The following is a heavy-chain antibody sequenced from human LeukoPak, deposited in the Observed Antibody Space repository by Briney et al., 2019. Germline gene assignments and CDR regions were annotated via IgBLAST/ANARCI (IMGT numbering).Heavy chain of an antibody. Sequence: ASVKVSCKASGYTFTGYYMHWVRQAPGQGLEWMGWINPNSGGTNYAQKFQGRVTMTEDTSTDTAYMELSSLRSEDTAVYYCATELRSDGLGFDPWGQGTLVTVSS. J-gene: IGHJ5*02. V-gene: IGHV1-2*02. CDR3: ATELRSDGLGFDP. CDR2: INPNSGGT. D-gene: IGHD1-7*01. CDR1: GYTFTGYY.